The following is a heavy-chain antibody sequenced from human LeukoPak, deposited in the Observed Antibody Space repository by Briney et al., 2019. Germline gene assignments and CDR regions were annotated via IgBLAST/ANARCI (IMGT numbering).Heavy chain of an antibody. CDR3: ARSDIRPGWFDP. J-gene: IGHJ5*02. Sequence: ASVKVSCKASGYNFISYYMHWVRQAPGQGLEWMGIINPRGGSTSYAQKFQGRVTMTRDTSTSTVYMELSSLRSEDTAVYYCARSDIRPGWFDPWGQGTLVTVSS. CDR2: INPRGGST. V-gene: IGHV1-46*01. CDR1: GYNFISYY. D-gene: IGHD2-15*01.